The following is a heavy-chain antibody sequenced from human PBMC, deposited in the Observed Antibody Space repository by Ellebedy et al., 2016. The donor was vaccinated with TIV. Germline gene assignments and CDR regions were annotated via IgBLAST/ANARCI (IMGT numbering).Heavy chain of an antibody. CDR1: GFNFRIYC. CDR3: ARDMRGGTKGDY. Sequence: GGSLRLSCEASGFNFRIYCMHWVRQAPGKGLEWVSSISSSGTYVYHADSLKGRFTTSRDNAKNSLFLQMNSLRAEDTAVYYCARDMRGGTKGDYWGQGTLVAVSS. V-gene: IGHV3-21*01. CDR2: ISSSGTYV. J-gene: IGHJ4*02.